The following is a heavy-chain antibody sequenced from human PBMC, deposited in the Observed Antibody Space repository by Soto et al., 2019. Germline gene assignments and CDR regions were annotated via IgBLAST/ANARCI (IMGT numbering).Heavy chain of an antibody. CDR1: GFTFSSYA. D-gene: IGHD2-15*01. V-gene: IGHV3-23*01. J-gene: IGHJ4*02. Sequence: GGSLRLSCAASGFTFSSYAISWVRQAPGKGLEWVSAISGSGGSTYYADSVKGRFTISRDNSKNTLYLQMNSLRAEDTAVYYCAKDNKRYCSGGSCYSADFDYWGQGTLVTVSS. CDR3: AKDNKRYCSGGSCYSADFDY. CDR2: ISGSGGST.